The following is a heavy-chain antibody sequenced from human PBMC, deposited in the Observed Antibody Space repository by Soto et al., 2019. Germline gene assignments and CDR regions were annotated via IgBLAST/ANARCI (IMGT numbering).Heavy chain of an antibody. D-gene: IGHD3-10*01. CDR1: GFTFSSYG. J-gene: IGHJ6*02. Sequence: GGSLRLSCAASGFTFSSYGMHWVRQAPGKGQEWVAVIWYDGSNKYYADSVKGRFTISRDNSKNTLYLQMNSLRAEDTAVYYCARDGGMVRGVIRIYYYYYGMDVWGQGTTVTVSS. CDR3: ARDGGMVRGVIRIYYYYYGMDV. V-gene: IGHV3-33*01. CDR2: IWYDGSNK.